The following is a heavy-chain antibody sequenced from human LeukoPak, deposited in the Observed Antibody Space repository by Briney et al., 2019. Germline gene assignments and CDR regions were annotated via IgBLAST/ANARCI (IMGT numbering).Heavy chain of an antibody. Sequence: SETLSLTCTVSGDSISSSGHYWGWIRQPPGKGLEWIGSISYSGSTNYNPSLKSRVIIYVDTSKNQFSLKLRSGTAADTAVYFCARHGGGWEPILFDSWGQGTLVTVSS. CDR1: GDSISSSGHY. J-gene: IGHJ4*02. CDR2: ISYSGST. D-gene: IGHD1-26*01. V-gene: IGHV4-39*01. CDR3: ARHGGGWEPILFDS.